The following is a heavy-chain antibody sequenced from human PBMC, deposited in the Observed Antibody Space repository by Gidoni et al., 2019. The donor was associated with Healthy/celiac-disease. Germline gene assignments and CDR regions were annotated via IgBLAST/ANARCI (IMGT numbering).Heavy chain of an antibody. CDR2: ISYDGSNK. J-gene: IGHJ6*04. Sequence: QVQLVESGGGVVQPGRSLSLYCAASGFTFSSYARHWVRQAPGKGLEWVAVISYDGSNKYYADSVKGRFTISRDNSKNTLYLQMNSLRAEDTAVYYCARDREVQGYYYGMDVWGKGTTVTVSS. V-gene: IGHV3-30-3*01. D-gene: IGHD3-10*01. CDR3: ARDREVQGYYYGMDV. CDR1: GFTFSSYA.